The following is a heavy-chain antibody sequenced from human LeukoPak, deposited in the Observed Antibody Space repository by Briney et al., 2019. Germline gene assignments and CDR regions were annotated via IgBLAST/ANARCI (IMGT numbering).Heavy chain of an antibody. CDR2: IYYSGST. CDR1: GGSISSYY. CDR3: AGRAYYYDSSGYYADWFDP. Sequence: PSETLSLTCTVSGGSISSYYWSWIRQPPGKGLEWIGYIYYSGSTNYNPSLKSRVTISVDTTKNQFSLKLSSVTAADTAVYYCAGRAYYYDSSGYYADWFDPWGQGTLVTVSS. J-gene: IGHJ5*02. D-gene: IGHD3-22*01. V-gene: IGHV4-59*01.